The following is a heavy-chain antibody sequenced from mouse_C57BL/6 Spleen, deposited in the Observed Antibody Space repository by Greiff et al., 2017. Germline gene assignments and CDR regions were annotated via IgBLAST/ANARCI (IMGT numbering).Heavy chain of an antibody. J-gene: IGHJ4*01. CDR2: INPSTGGT. D-gene: IGHD1-1*01. V-gene: IGHV1-42*01. Sequence: EVQLQQSVAELVKPGASVKISCKASGYSFTGYYMNWVKQSPEKSLEWIGEINPSTGGTTYNQKFKAKATLTVDKSSSTAYMQLKSLTSEDAAVYYCARAPYVRGMDYWGQGTSVTVSS. CDR3: ARAPYVRGMDY. CDR1: GYSFTGYY.